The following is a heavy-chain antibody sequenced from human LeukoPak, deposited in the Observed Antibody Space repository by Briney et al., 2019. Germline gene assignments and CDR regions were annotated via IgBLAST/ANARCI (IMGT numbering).Heavy chain of an antibody. CDR3: TRVIVEVPGVSDYCDT. D-gene: IGHD2-2*01. V-gene: IGHV3-30-3*01. CDR1: GFTFSSYA. CDR2: ISYDGSNK. J-gene: IGHJ4*02. Sequence: GGSLRLSCAASGFTFSSYAMHWVRQAPGKGLEWVAVISYDGSNKYYADSVKGRFTISRDNSKNTLYLQMNSLRAEDTAIYYCTRVIVEVPGVSDYCDTWGQGTLVTVSS.